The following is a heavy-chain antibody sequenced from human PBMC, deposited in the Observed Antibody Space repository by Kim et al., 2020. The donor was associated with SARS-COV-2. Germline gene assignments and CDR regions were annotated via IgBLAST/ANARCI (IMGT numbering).Heavy chain of an antibody. J-gene: IGHJ4*02. Sequence: GGSLRLSCVGSRFTMTTHWIHWVRQAPGKGLEWVADIKQDGSLRFYGGSVKGRFTISRDAAKNTVYLQMNSLRAEDTAIYYCARCLVTSPGGDVWGPGTQVTVSS. CDR1: RFTMTTHW. CDR3: ARCLVTSPGGDV. D-gene: IGHD2-21*02. CDR2: IKQDGSLR. V-gene: IGHV3-7*01.